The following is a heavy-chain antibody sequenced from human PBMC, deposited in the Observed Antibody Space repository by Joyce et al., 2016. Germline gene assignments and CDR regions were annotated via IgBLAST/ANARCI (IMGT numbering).Heavy chain of an antibody. CDR3: ARTARLVDV. J-gene: IGHJ6*02. V-gene: IGHV3-11*01. D-gene: IGHD6-6*01. Sequence: QVHLVESGGGLVKPGGSLRLYCAASGFTFTDYYMTWLRQSPGKGQEWVSYINSTGRDINYADSVKGRFTIARDNAKRSIYLQMNSLRAEDTAVYYCARTARLVDVWGQGTTVTVSS. CDR2: INSTGRDI. CDR1: GFTFTDYY.